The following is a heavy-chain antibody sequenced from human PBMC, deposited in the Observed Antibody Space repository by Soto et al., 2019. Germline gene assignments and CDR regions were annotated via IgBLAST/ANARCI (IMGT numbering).Heavy chain of an antibody. CDR1: GFSFSSCA. D-gene: IGHD1-26*01. J-gene: IGHJ4*02. Sequence: GSLRLSCAASGFSFSSCAMSWVRQAPGKGLEWVSAFSGTTSSTYYAASVKGRLTISRDNSKNTLYLQMNSLKAEDTAVYYCAKGQKWELPFDYWGQGALVTVSS. V-gene: IGHV3-23*01. CDR2: FSGTTSST. CDR3: AKGQKWELPFDY.